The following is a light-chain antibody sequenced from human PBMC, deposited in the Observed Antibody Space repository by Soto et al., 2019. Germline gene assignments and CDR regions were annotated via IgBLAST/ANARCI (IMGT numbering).Light chain of an antibody. J-gene: IGKJ2*01. Sequence: DIQMTQSPSSLSAFVGDRVTITCRASQSISNYFYWYQQKPGKAPKLLIYAASRLQSGVASRFSGSGSGTDFTLTISSLQAEDFVTYYHQQSYNTPYTFGQGTKLEIK. CDR1: QSISNY. CDR3: QQSYNTPYT. CDR2: AAS. V-gene: IGKV1-39*01.